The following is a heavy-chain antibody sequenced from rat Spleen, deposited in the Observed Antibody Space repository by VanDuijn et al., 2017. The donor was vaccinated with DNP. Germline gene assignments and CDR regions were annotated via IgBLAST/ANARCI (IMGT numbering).Heavy chain of an antibody. V-gene: IGHV3-3*01. CDR2: IYTAGNT. J-gene: IGHJ2*01. Sequence: EVQLQESGPGLVKPSQSLSLTCSVTGYSITSNYRWNWIRKFPGNKLEWMGYIYTAGNTNYNPSLKSRISISRDASKNQFFLQLNSVATEDTATYYCAIQLGVFDYWDQGVMVTVSS. CDR1: GYSITSNYR. CDR3: AIQLGVFDY. D-gene: IGHD5-1*01.